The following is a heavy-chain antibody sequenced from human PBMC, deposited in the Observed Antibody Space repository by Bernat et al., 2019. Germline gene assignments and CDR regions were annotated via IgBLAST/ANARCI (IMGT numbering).Heavy chain of an antibody. Sequence: EVQLVESGGGVVQPGGSLRLSCAASGFTFDDYAMHWVRQAPGKGPEWVSLISGDGGSTYYADSVKGRFTISRDNSKNSLYLQMNSLRTEDTALYYCAKDGEVSYSGYEWNAFDIWGQGTMVTVSS. V-gene: IGHV3-43*02. CDR2: ISGDGGST. CDR3: AKDGEVSYSGYEWNAFDI. D-gene: IGHD5-12*01. CDR1: GFTFDDYA. J-gene: IGHJ3*02.